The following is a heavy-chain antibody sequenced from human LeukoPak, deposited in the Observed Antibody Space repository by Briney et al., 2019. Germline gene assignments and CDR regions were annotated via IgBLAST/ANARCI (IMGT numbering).Heavy chain of an antibody. J-gene: IGHJ4*02. CDR1: GFTFSSYS. V-gene: IGHV3-21*01. Sequence: GGSLRLSCAASGFTFSSYSMNWVRQAPGKGLEWVSSISSSSYIYYADSVKGRFTISRDNAKNSLYLQMNSLRAEDTAVYYCAGGGSRPIPYYFDYWGQGTLVTVSS. CDR3: AGGGSRPIPYYFDY. D-gene: IGHD3-16*01. CDR2: ISSSSYI.